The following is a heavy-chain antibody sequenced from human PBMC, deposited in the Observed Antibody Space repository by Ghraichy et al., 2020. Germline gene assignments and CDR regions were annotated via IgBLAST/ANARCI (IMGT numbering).Heavy chain of an antibody. D-gene: IGHD6-13*01. V-gene: IGHV4-34*01. CDR2: IHGGGST. Sequence: SETLSLTCAVYGGSFSGYYLSWIRQPPGKGLEWIGEIHGGGSTNNNPSLKSRVTISVDTSKNQFSLRLTSVPAADTAVYYCTRGKGIAIWGQGTTVTVSS. CDR3: TRGKGIAI. J-gene: IGHJ3*02. CDR1: GGSFSGYY.